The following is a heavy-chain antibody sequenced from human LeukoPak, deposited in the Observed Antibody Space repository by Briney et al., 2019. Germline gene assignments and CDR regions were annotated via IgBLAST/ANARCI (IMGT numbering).Heavy chain of an antibody. CDR1: GYIFTGYA. Sequence: ASVKVSCKTSGYIFTGYAISWVRQAPGQGLEWMGWISGLNDDTISAQKFQGRLTMTTDTSTSTAYMELRSLRSDDTAVYYCARGGSSGYLSDALDIWGQGTMVTVSS. CDR3: ARGGSSGYLSDALDI. J-gene: IGHJ3*02. V-gene: IGHV1-18*01. D-gene: IGHD3-22*01. CDR2: ISGLNDDT.